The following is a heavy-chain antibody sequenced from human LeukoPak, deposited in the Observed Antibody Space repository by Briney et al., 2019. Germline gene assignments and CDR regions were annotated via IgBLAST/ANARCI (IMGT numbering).Heavy chain of an antibody. V-gene: IGHV1-69*13. CDR1: GGTFSSYA. J-gene: IGHJ4*02. CDR2: IIPIFGTA. CDR3: ASTSRHDYDSRGYYGGWNY. D-gene: IGHD3-22*01. Sequence: GASVKVSCKASGGTFSSYAISWVRQAPGQGLEWMGGIIPIFGTANYAQKFQGRVTITADESTSTAYMELSSLRSEDTAVYYCASTSRHDYDSRGYYGGWNYWGQGTLVTVSS.